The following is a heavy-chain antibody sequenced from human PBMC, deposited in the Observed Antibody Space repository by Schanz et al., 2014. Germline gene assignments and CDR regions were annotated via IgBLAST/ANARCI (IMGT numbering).Heavy chain of an antibody. Sequence: EVQLVESEGGLVQPGGSLRLSCEGSGFSFSDYWMGWIRQPPGKGLEWISSMYVNSGSTQYADSVKGRFIISRDSSKNTLFLQMNSLRAEDTAVYFCARDGGRDGYNLAFDVWGQGTLVTVSS. D-gene: IGHD5-12*01. CDR1: GFSFSDYW. V-gene: IGHV3-23*04. CDR3: ARDGGRDGYNLAFDV. CDR2: MYVNSGST. J-gene: IGHJ3*01.